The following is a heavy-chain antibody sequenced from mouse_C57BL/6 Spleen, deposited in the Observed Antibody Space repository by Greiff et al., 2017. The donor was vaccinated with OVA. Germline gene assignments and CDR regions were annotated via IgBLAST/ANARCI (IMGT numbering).Heavy chain of an antibody. J-gene: IGHJ4*01. Sequence: QVQLQQSGPGLVQPSQSLSITCTVSGFSLTSYGVHWVRQSPGKGLEWLGVIWSGGSTDYNAAFISRLSISKDNSKSQVFFKMNSQQSDDTAIYYCARKLFYGNYDDYAMDYWGQGTSVTVSS. CDR1: GFSLTSYG. V-gene: IGHV2-2*01. D-gene: IGHD2-1*01. CDR3: ARKLFYGNYDDYAMDY. CDR2: IWSGGST.